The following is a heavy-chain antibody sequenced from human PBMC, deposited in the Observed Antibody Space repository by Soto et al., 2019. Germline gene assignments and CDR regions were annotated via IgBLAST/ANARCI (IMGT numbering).Heavy chain of an antibody. CDR3: ARGFTYYYGSGSYYNPDY. CDR1: GYTFTSYA. J-gene: IGHJ4*02. V-gene: IGHV1-3*01. Sequence: GASVKVSCKASGYTFTSYAMHWVRQAPGQRLEWMGWINAGNGNTKYSQKFQGRVTITRDTSASTAYMELSSLRSEDTAVYYCARGFTYYYGSGSYYNPDYWGQGTLVTVSS. D-gene: IGHD3-10*01. CDR2: INAGNGNT.